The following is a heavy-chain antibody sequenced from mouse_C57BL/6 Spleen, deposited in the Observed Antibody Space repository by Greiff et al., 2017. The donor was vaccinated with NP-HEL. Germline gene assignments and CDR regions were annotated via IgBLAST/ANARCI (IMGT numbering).Heavy chain of an antibody. Sequence: EVHLVESGGGLVKPGGSLKLSCAASGFTFSSYTMSWVRQTPEKRLEWVATISGGGGNTYYPDSVKGRFTISRDNAKNTLYLQMSSLRSEDTALYYCARHWPTRAMDYWGQGTSVTVSS. CDR1: GFTFSSYT. CDR3: ARHWPTRAMDY. V-gene: IGHV5-9*01. CDR2: ISGGGGNT. J-gene: IGHJ4*01.